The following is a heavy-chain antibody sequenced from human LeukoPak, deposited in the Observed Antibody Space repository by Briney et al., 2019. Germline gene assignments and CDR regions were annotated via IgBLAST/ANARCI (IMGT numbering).Heavy chain of an antibody. J-gene: IGHJ6*02. CDR3: ARDLSGWSYSYYYGMDV. D-gene: IGHD6-19*01. V-gene: IGHV1-3*04. CDR1: GYTFTSYA. Sequence: ASVKVSCKASGYTFTSYAMHWVRQAPGQRLEWMGWINTGNGDTEYSQKFHGRVTITRDTSASTAYMELSSLRSEDTAVYYCARDLSGWSYSYYYGMDVWGQGTTVTVSS. CDR2: INTGNGDT.